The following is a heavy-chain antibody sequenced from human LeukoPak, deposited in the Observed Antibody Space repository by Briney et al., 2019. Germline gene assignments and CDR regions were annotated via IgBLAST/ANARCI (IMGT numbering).Heavy chain of an antibody. V-gene: IGHV3-23*01. D-gene: IGHD1-26*01. CDR3: AKEASGAYYYYYYMDV. CDR1: GFTFSSYA. CDR2: ISGSGGST. J-gene: IGHJ6*03. Sequence: PGGSLRPSCAASGFTFSSYAMSWVRQAPGKGLEWVSAISGSGGSTYYADSVKGRFTISRDNSRNTLYLQMNSLRGEDTAVYYCAKEASGAYYYYYYMDVWGKGTTVTVSS.